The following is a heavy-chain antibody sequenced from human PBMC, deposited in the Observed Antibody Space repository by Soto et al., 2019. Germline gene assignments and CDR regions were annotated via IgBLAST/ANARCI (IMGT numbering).Heavy chain of an antibody. Sequence: PGGSLRLSCAASGFTFSTYWMYWVRQAPGKGLMWVSRTNSDGSDTSYADSVKGRFTISRDNSKNTLYLQMNSLRAEDTAVYYCAKDKDDFVWGSYDSWGQGIPVTVSS. CDR3: AKDKDDFVWGSYDS. CDR2: TNSDGSDT. V-gene: IGHV3-74*01. CDR1: GFTFSTYW. D-gene: IGHD3-16*01. J-gene: IGHJ5*01.